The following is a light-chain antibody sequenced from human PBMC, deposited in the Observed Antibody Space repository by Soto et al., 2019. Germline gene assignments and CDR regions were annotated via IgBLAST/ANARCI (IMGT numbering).Light chain of an antibody. CDR1: SSDVGGYNY. CDR2: EVS. CDR3: SSYTIVSTLI. J-gene: IGLJ2*01. Sequence: QSALTQPASVSGSPGQSITISCTGTSSDVGGYNYVSWYQQHPGKAPELMIYEVSNRPSGVSLRFSGSKSGSTASLTISGLQAEDEADYYCSSYTIVSTLIFGGGTKLTVL. V-gene: IGLV2-14*01.